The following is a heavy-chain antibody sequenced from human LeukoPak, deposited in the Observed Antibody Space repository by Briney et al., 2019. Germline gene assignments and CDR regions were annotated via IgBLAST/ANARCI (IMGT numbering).Heavy chain of an antibody. CDR2: IYYTGNT. D-gene: IGHD3-22*01. CDR3: ARVPPYYYDSSGYFVAAFDI. Sequence: PSETLSLTCTVSGGSISNYYWNWIRQPPGKGLEWIGYIYYTGNTNYNPSLKSRVTISVDTSKNQFSLKLSSVTAADTAVYYCARVPPYYYDSSGYFVAAFDIWGLGTMVTVSS. CDR1: GGSISNYY. V-gene: IGHV4-59*01. J-gene: IGHJ3*02.